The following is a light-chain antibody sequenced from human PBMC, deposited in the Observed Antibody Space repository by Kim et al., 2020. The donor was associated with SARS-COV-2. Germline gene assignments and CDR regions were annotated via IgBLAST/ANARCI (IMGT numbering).Light chain of an antibody. J-gene: IGLJ2*01. CDR2: GNN. CDR1: SSNIGAAYD. CDR3: QSFDSSLSAVV. V-gene: IGLV1-40*01. Sequence: QSVLTQPPSMSGAPGQRVTISCTGSSSNIGAAYDVHWYQQIPGTAPKLLVYGNNNRPSGVPDRFSGSKSGTSASLAIAGLQAEDEADYYCQSFDSSLSAVVFGGGTQLTVL.